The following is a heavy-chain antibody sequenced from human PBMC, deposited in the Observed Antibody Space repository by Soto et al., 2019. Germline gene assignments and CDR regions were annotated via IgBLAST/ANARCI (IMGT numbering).Heavy chain of an antibody. D-gene: IGHD4-17*01. CDR2: VWFDGGNK. CDR3: ARAPAGDYTLYHYYPMDV. Sequence: QVQPVASGGGVVQPGTSLRLSCEASGFTFSDHAMHWVRQAPGKGLEWVAVVWFDGGNKFYTDSVKGRFTISRDNSKNTLFLQMNSLRVVDTAVYYCARAPAGDYTLYHYYPMDVWGQGTPVTVSS. CDR1: GFTFSDHA. J-gene: IGHJ6*02. V-gene: IGHV3-33*01.